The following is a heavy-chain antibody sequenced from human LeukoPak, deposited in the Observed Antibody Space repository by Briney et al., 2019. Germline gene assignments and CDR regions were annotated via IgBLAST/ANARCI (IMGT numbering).Heavy chain of an antibody. CDR1: GGSISSYY. CDR2: IYYSGST. Sequence: PSETLSLTCTVSGGSISSYYWSWIRQPPGKGLEWIGYIYYSGSTNYNPSLKSRVTISVDTSKNQFSLKLSSVTAADTAVYYCARTTMVRGVIIRNWFDPWGQGTLVTVSS. D-gene: IGHD3-10*01. CDR3: ARTTMVRGVIIRNWFDP. V-gene: IGHV4-59*01. J-gene: IGHJ5*02.